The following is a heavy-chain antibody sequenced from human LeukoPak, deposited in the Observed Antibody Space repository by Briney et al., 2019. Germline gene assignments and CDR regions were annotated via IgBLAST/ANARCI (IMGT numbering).Heavy chain of an antibody. Sequence: SQTLSLTCAISGDSVSSNSAAWNWIRQSPSRGLEWLGRTYYRSKWYNDYAVSVKSRITINPDTSKNQFSLQLNSVTPEDTAVYYRARALDYDILTGYSPRTNWFDPWGQGTLVTVSS. V-gene: IGHV6-1*01. D-gene: IGHD3-9*01. CDR3: ARALDYDILTGYSPRTNWFDP. CDR1: GDSVSSNSAA. CDR2: TYYRSKWYN. J-gene: IGHJ5*02.